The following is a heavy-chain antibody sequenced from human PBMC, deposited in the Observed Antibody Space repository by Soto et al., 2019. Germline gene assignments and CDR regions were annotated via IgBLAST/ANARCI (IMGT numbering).Heavy chain of an antibody. V-gene: IGHV4-31*03. CDR3: SRASGDLDRAFDI. CDR1: GGSINSGGYY. J-gene: IGHJ3*02. CDR2: IYYTGTI. Sequence: QVQLQESGPGLVKPSQTLSLTCTVSGGSINSGGYYWSWIRQHPGKGLECIGYIYYTGTIYYNPSLESRVXTSXDXCKNQFSLQLNSMSAADTAVYYCSRASGDLDRAFDIWGQGTMVTVSS.